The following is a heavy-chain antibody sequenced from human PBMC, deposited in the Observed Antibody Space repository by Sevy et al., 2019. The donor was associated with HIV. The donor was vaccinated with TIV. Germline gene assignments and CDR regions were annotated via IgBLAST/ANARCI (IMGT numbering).Heavy chain of an antibody. Sequence: GGSLRLSCAASGFTFTYAWMSWVRQAPGKGLEWVGRIKSKADGGTTDYARPVKGRFTISREDSKNMLYLQMNSLKTEETAVYYCATDPIIVLLVTDGMDVWGQGTTVTVSS. J-gene: IGHJ6*02. V-gene: IGHV3-15*01. CDR2: IKSKADGGTT. CDR1: GFTFTYAW. D-gene: IGHD2-8*02. CDR3: ATDPIIVLLVTDGMDV.